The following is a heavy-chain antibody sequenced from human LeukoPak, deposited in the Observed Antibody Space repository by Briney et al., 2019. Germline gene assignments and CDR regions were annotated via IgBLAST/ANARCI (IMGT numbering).Heavy chain of an antibody. CDR1: GGSISSYY. Sequence: SETLSLTCTVSGGSISSYYWSWIRQPAGKGLEWLGRIYTSGSTNYNPSLKSRVTMSVDTSKNQFSLKLSSVTAADTAVYYCARDLYCSGGSCYSYWFDPWGQGTLVTVSS. CDR3: ARDLYCSGGSCYSYWFDP. D-gene: IGHD2-15*01. J-gene: IGHJ5*02. CDR2: IYTSGST. V-gene: IGHV4-4*07.